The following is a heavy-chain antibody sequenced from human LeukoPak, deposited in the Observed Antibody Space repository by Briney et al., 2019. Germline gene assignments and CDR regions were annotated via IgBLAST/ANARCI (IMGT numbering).Heavy chain of an antibody. V-gene: IGHV3-53*04. J-gene: IGHJ4*02. CDR2: IYSGGNT. CDR1: GFTVSNNY. Sequence: GGSLRLSCAASGFTVSNNYMSWVRQAPGKGLEWVSVIYSGGNTYYADSVRGRFIISRHNSMNTLYLQMNSLRTEDTAVYYCAGGGGAARLFDYWGQGTLVTVSS. D-gene: IGHD6-6*01. CDR3: AGGGGAARLFDY.